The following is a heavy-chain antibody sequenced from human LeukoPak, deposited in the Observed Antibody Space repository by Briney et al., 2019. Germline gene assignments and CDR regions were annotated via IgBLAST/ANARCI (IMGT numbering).Heavy chain of an antibody. CDR3: AKDRGVDDYYFDY. CDR2: IQYDGNNI. CDR1: GFSFRDYG. Sequence: GGSLRLSCTTSGFSFRDYGMHWVRQASGKGLELVAFIQYDGNNIYYADSVKGRFAISRDDSKNTLYLEMNSLRPEDTALYYCAKDRGVDDYYFDYWGQGTLVTVSS. J-gene: IGHJ4*02. V-gene: IGHV3-30*02. D-gene: IGHD3-3*01.